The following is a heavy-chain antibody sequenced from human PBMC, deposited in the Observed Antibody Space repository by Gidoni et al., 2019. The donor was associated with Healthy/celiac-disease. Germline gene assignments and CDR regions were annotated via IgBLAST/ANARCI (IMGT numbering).Heavy chain of an antibody. D-gene: IGHD1-7*01. CDR1: GFSLPTNGVG. Sequence: QITLKESGPTLVKPTQTLTLTSTFPGFSLPTNGVGVAWIRQAPGKALEWLALIYWDDDKRYSPSLKSRLTITKDTSKNQVFLIMTNLDPVDTATYYCAHRQPGTGTTYAFDMWGQGTVVTVSS. J-gene: IGHJ3*02. CDR2: IYWDDDK. CDR3: AHRQPGTGTTYAFDM. V-gene: IGHV2-5*02.